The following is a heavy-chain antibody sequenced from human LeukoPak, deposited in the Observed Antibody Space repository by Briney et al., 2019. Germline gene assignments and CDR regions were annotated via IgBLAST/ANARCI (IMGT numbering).Heavy chain of an antibody. Sequence: ASVQVSCKASGYTFTGHYMNWVRQAPGQGLEWMGWINPNSGATNYAQKFQGRATMTRDTSISTAYMELSSLRSDDTAVYYCARDSGFLDAFDIWGQGTTVTVSS. CDR3: ARDSGFLDAFDI. CDR2: INPNSGAT. J-gene: IGHJ3*02. D-gene: IGHD3-22*01. CDR1: GYTFTGHY. V-gene: IGHV1-2*02.